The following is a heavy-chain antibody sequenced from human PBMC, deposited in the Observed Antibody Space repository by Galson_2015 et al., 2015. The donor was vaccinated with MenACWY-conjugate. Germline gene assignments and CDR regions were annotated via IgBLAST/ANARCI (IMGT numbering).Heavy chain of an antibody. V-gene: IGHV4-34*01. CDR1: GGSFSGYY. CDR3: ARAAVTNYRGWFDP. CDR2: IYHSGST. Sequence: SETLSLTCAVYGGSFSGYYWSWIRQPPGKGLEWIGEIYHSGSTNYNPSLKSRVTISVDKSKNQFSLKLSSVTAADTAVCYCARAAVTNYRGWFDPWGQGTLVTVSS. J-gene: IGHJ5*02. D-gene: IGHD4-17*01.